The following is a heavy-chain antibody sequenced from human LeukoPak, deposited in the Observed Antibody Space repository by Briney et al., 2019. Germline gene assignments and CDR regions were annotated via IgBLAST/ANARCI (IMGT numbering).Heavy chain of an antibody. CDR3: APRGYSSSLNYYYYYMDV. J-gene: IGHJ6*03. Sequence: GGSLRLSCAASGFTFSSYGMHWVRQAPGKGLDWVAFLRYDGSNKYYADSVKGRFTISRDNSKNTLYLQMNSLRAEDTAVYYCAPRGYSSSLNYYYYYMDVWGKGTTVTVSS. CDR1: GFTFSSYG. D-gene: IGHD6-13*01. V-gene: IGHV3-30*02. CDR2: LRYDGSNK.